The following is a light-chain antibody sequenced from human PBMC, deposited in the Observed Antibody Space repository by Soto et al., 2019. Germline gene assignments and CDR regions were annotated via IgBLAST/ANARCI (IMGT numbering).Light chain of an antibody. CDR1: SSDIGAYNY. Sequence: QSALTQPPSASGSPGQSVTISCTGTSSDIGAYNYVSWYQQHPGKAPKLMIHEVSKRPSGVPDRFSGSKSGNTASLTVSGLQAEHEADYYCCSYAGSSDRWVFGGGTKLTVL. CDR3: CSYAGSSDRWV. V-gene: IGLV2-8*01. CDR2: EVS. J-gene: IGLJ3*02.